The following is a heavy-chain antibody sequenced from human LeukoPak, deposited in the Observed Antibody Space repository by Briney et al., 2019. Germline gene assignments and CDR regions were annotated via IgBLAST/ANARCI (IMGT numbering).Heavy chain of an antibody. V-gene: IGHV1-2*02. CDR3: ARDWAHTIFGVVITPPFDP. D-gene: IGHD3-3*01. CDR1: GYTFTSYD. J-gene: IGHJ5*02. CDR2: MNPNSGGT. Sequence: ASVKVSCKASGYTFTSYDINWVRQATGQGLEWMGWMNPNSGGTNYAQKFQGRVTMTRDTSISTAYMELSRLRSDDTAVYYCARDWAHTIFGVVITPPFDPWGQGTLVTVSS.